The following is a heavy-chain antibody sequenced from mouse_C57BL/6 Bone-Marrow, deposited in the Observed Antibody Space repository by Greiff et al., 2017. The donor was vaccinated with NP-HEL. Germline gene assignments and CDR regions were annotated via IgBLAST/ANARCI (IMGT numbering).Heavy chain of an antibody. D-gene: IGHD1-1*02. V-gene: IGHV1-4*01. CDR2: INPSSGYT. CDR1: GYTFTSYT. Sequence: VQLQQSGAELARPGASVKMSCKASGYTFTSYTMHWVKQRPGQGLEWIGYINPSSGYTKYNQKFKDKATLTADKSSSTAYMQLSSLTSEDSAVYYGAKGGYGGPAWFAYWGQGTLVTVSA. CDR3: AKGGYGGPAWFAY. J-gene: IGHJ3*01.